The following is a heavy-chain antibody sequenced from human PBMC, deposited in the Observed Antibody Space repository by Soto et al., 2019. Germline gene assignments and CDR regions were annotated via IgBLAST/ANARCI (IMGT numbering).Heavy chain of an antibody. D-gene: IGHD3-9*01. V-gene: IGHV4-34*01. J-gene: IGHJ2*01. Sequence: QVQLQQWGAGPLRPLETLSLTCGVSGGSLSGYYWAWIRQSPGKGLEGIGEINDRGSINYNPSLKSRVSISVDTSKNHYSLNLRSVTAADTAVYYCARESHDILTGPPWVWYFDLWGRGTLVTVSS. CDR2: INDRGSI. CDR3: ARESHDILTGPPWVWYFDL. CDR1: GGSLSGYY.